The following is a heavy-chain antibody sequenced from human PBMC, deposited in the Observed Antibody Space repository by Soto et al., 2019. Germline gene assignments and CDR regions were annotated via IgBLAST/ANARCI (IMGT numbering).Heavy chain of an antibody. CDR1: GYTFTGYY. CDR3: ARDRGSGFPDYGMDV. V-gene: IGHV1-2*04. Sequence: ASVKVSCKASGYTFTGYYMHWVRQAPGQGLERMGWINPNSGGTNYAQKIQGWVTMTKDTSISTAYKELSRLRSDDTAVYFCARDRGSGFPDYGMDVWGQGTTVTVSS. D-gene: IGHD6-19*01. CDR2: INPNSGGT. J-gene: IGHJ6*02.